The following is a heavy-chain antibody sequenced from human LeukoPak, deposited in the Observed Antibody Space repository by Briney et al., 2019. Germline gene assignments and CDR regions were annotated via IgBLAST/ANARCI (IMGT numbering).Heavy chain of an antibody. CDR2: ISGSGGST. CDR3: ALVEYSGYDSYFDY. Sequence: GGSLRLSCAASGFTFSSYAMSWVRQAPGQGLEWVSAISGSGGSTYYADSVKGRFTISRDNSKNTLYLQMNSLRAEDTAVYYCALVEYSGYDSYFDYWGQGTLVTVSS. V-gene: IGHV3-23*01. D-gene: IGHD5-12*01. J-gene: IGHJ4*02. CDR1: GFTFSSYA.